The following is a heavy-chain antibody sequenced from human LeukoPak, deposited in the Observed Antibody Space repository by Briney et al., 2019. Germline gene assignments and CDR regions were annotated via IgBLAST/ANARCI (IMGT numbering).Heavy chain of an antibody. CDR1: GGSISSYY. Sequence: SETLSLTCTVSGGSISSYYWSWIRQPAGKGLEWIGRIYTSGSTNYNPSLKSRVTMSVDTSKNQFSLKLSSVTAADTAVYYCAREISNYAWNYYYYYMDVWGKGTTATVSS. CDR3: AREISNYAWNYYYYYMDV. D-gene: IGHD4-11*01. CDR2: IYTSGST. J-gene: IGHJ6*03. V-gene: IGHV4-4*07.